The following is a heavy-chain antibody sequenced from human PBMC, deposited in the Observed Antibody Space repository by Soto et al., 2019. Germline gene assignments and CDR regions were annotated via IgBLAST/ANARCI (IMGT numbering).Heavy chain of an antibody. CDR2: MNPNSGNT. CDR1: GYTFTSYD. J-gene: IGHJ6*02. D-gene: IGHD2-15*01. CDR3: ARAGCSGGSCLTYYYYYGMDV. V-gene: IGHV1-8*01. Sequence: GASVKVSCKASGYTFTSYDINWVRQATGQGLEWMGWMNPNSGNTGYAQKFQGRVTMTRNTSISTAYMELSSLRSEDTAVYYCARAGCSGGSCLTYYYYYGMDVWGQGTTVTVSS.